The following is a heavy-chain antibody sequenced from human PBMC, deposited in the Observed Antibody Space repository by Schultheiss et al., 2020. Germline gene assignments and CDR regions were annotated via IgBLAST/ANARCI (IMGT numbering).Heavy chain of an antibody. CDR1: GGTFSRYG. CDR2: VIPIFRTT. CDR3: ARGTYYYDTSAYYTHDYFDY. D-gene: IGHD3-22*01. J-gene: IGHJ4*02. Sequence: SVKVSCKASGGTFSRYGFSWVRQAPGQGLEWMGGVIPIFRTTHYAQKFQGRVIVTADESTSTAFMELSSLRSEDTAVYYCARGTYYYDTSAYYTHDYFDYWGQGTRVTVSS. V-gene: IGHV1-69*13.